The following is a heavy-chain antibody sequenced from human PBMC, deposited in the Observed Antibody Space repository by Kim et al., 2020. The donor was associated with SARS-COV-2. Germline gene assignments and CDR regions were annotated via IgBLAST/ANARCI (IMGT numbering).Heavy chain of an antibody. J-gene: IGHJ3*02. D-gene: IGHD6-13*01. CDR3: AANRYGSNAGRGDAFDI. V-gene: IGHV6-1*01. CDR1: GDSVSSNSAA. Sequence: SQTLSLTCVISGDSVSSNSAAWNWIRQSPSRGLEWLGRTYYRSKWYNDYAVSVKNRIIINPDTSKNQFSLQLNSVTPEDTAVYYCAANRYGSNAGRGDAFDIWGQGQWSASLQ. CDR2: TYYRSKWYN.